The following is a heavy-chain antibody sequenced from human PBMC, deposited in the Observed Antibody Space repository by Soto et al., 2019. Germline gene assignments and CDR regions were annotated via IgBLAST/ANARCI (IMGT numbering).Heavy chain of an antibody. CDR3: ASGASRWYPYFFDS. CDR1: EGTFNSYA. Sequence: QAQVVQSGAEVRKPGSSVKLSCKASEGTFNSYAIAWVRQAPGQGLEWMGGIIPYYNTLNYAQKFQDRVTITADDSTNTVYMEQSSLRSDDTAVYFCASGASRWYPYFFDSWDQGTLVTVSS. CDR2: IIPYYNTL. J-gene: IGHJ4*02. D-gene: IGHD6-13*01. V-gene: IGHV1-69*01.